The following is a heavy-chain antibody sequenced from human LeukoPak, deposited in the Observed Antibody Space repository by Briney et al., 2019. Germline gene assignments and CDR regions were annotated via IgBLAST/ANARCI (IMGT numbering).Heavy chain of an antibody. CDR1: GGSFSGYY. CDR3: ARRRGGIAAAGPFDY. CDR2: INHSGST. V-gene: IGHV4-34*01. D-gene: IGHD6-13*01. Sequence: SETLSLTCAVYGGSFSGYYWSWIRQPPGKGLEWIGEINHSGSTNYNPSLKSRVTISVDTSKNQFSLKLSSVTAADTAVYYCARRRGGIAAAGPFDYWGQGTLVTVSP. J-gene: IGHJ4*02.